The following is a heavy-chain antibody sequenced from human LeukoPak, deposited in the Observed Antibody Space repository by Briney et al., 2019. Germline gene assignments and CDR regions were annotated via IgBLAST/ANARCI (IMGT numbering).Heavy chain of an antibody. CDR3: AKGLGITAAGVDY. CDR2: IYSGGST. V-gene: IGHV3-66*01. Sequence: GGSLRLSCAASGFTVSSNYMSWVRQAPGKGLEWVSVIYSGGSTYYADSVKGRFTISRDNSKNTLYLQMSSLRAEDTAVYHCAKGLGITAAGVDYCGQGTLVTVSS. D-gene: IGHD6-13*01. CDR1: GFTVSSNY. J-gene: IGHJ4*02.